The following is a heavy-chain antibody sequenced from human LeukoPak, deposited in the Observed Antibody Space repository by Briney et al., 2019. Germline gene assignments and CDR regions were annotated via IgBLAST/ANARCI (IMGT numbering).Heavy chain of an antibody. D-gene: IGHD6-13*01. V-gene: IGHV4-34*01. CDR2: IYYTGGT. J-gene: IGHJ3*02. CDR1: GGSFSGYY. Sequence: SETLSLTCAVYGGSFSGYYWSWIRQPPGKGLEWVGSIYYTGGTYYNPSLKSRVTISVDTSKNQLSLKLSSVTAADTAVYYCAKDSSSWIDAFDIWGQGTMVIVSS. CDR3: AKDSSSWIDAFDI.